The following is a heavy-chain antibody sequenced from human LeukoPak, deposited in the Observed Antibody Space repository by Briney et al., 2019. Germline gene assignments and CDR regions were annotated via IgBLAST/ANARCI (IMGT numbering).Heavy chain of an antibody. D-gene: IGHD6-13*01. CDR2: INWNGGST. CDR1: GFTFDDYG. V-gene: IGHV3-20*04. Sequence: GGSLRLSCAASGFTFDDYGMSWVRQAPGKGLEWVSGINWNGGSTGYADSVKGRSTIPRDNAKNSLYLQMNSLRAEDTALYYCASWAAAGTKEVYWGQGTLVTVSS. J-gene: IGHJ4*02. CDR3: ASWAAAGTKEVY.